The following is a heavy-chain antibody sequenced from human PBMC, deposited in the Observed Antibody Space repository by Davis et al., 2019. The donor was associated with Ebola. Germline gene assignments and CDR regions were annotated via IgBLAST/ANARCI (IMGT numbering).Heavy chain of an antibody. CDR2: INHSGST. D-gene: IGHD2-2*01. Sequence: SETLSLTCAVYGGSFSGYYWSWIRQPPGKVLEWIGEINHSGSTNYNPSLKSRVTISVDTSKNQFSLKLSSVTAADTAVYYCARGDCSSTSCYFNYYYGMDVWGQGTTVTVSS. CDR1: GGSFSGYY. CDR3: ARGDCSSTSCYFNYYYGMDV. V-gene: IGHV4-34*01. J-gene: IGHJ6*02.